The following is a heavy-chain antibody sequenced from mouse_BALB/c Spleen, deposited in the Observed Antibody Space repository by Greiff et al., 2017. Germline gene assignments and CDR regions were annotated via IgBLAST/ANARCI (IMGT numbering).Heavy chain of an antibody. CDR2: VNPNNGGT. V-gene: IGHV1-26*01. D-gene: IGHD2-1*01. CDR3: ASETGYGNLFAY. Sequence: EVKLMESGPDLVKPGASVKISCKASGYSFTGYYMHWVKQSHGKSLEWIGRVNPNNGGTSYNQKFKGKAILTVDKSSSTAYMELRSLTSEDSAVYYCASETGYGNLFAYWGQGTLVTVSA. CDR1: GYSFTGYY. J-gene: IGHJ3*01.